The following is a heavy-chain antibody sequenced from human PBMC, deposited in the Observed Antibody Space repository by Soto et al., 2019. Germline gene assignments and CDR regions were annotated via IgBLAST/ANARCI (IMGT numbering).Heavy chain of an antibody. CDR2: ISDDSSYI. CDR3: ATPYDFNH. D-gene: IGHD3-16*01. J-gene: IGHJ5*02. CDR1: GFMFSAYT. Sequence: LRLSCAASGFMFSAYTMNWVRQAPGKGLEWLSSISDDSSYIDYADSLRGRFTVSRDNARNSRYLQIDSLGVEDTAVYYCATPYDFNHWGPGTLVTVSS. V-gene: IGHV3-21*06.